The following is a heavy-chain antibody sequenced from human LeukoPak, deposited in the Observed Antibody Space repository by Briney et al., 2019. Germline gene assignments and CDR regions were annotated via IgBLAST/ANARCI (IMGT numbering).Heavy chain of an antibody. V-gene: IGHV4-59*01. CDR3: ARGGATITD. CDR1: GGSISNYY. Sequence: SQTLSLTCPVSGGSISNYYWSWIRQPPGKGLEWIGYIYSSGSTNYNPSLKSRVTISVDTSKNQFSLKLSSVTAADTAVYYCARGGATITDWGQGTLVTVSS. J-gene: IGHJ4*02. D-gene: IGHD5-12*01. CDR2: IYSSGST.